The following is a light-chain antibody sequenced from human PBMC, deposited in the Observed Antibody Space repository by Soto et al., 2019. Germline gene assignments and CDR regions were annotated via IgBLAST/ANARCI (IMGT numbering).Light chain of an antibody. J-gene: IGKJ4*02. CDR3: QQYNNWPFT. Sequence: ELMMTQSPVTLSVSPGARATLSGRASQSVNSNLAWYQQKPGQAPRLLIYGASTRATGIPASFIGNGSGTEFTLTASSLQPEDFAVYYCQQYNNWPFTFGRGTKVDIK. CDR1: QSVNSN. V-gene: IGKV3-15*01. CDR2: GAS.